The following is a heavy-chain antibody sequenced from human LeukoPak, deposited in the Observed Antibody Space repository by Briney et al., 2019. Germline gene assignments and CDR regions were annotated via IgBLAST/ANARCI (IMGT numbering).Heavy chain of an antibody. D-gene: IGHD6-6*01. CDR1: GGSVRRGNYY. V-gene: IGHV4-61*02. CDR3: ARWSGSVTARNYYYYMDV. J-gene: IGHJ6*03. CDR2: IYTSGTT. Sequence: TSETLSLTCTVSGGSVRRGNYYWTWIRQPAGSGLEWIGRIYTSGTTDYNPSLRTRVTISVDASRNQFSLNLSSVTAADTAVYYCARWSGSVTARNYYYYMDVWGEGTTVTVSS.